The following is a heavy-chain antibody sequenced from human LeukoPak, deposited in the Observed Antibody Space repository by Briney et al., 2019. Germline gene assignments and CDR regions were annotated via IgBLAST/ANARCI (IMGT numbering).Heavy chain of an antibody. CDR3: ARALYYYYDSSGYYYLNWFDP. D-gene: IGHD3-22*01. CDR1: GYTFTGYY. V-gene: IGHV1-2*06. CDR2: INPNSGGT. J-gene: IGHJ5*02. Sequence: ASVKVSCKASGYTFTGYYMHWVRQAPGQGLEWMGRINPNSGGTNYAQKFQGRVTMTRDTSISTAYMELSRLRSDVTAVYYCARALYYYYDSSGYYYLNWFDPGGQGTLVTVSS.